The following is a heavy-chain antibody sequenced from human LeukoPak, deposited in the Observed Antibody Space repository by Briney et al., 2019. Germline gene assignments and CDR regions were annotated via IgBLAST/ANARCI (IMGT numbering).Heavy chain of an antibody. CDR3: ARDQRKMATMSGPRDAFDI. CDR1: GFTFSSYS. J-gene: IGHJ3*02. Sequence: PGGSLRLSCAASGFTFSSYSMNWVRQAPGKGLEWVSSISSSSSYIYYADSVKGRFTISRDNAKNSLYLQMNSLRAEDTAVYYCARDQRKMATMSGPRDAFDIWGQGTMVTVSS. CDR2: ISSSSSYI. V-gene: IGHV3-21*01. D-gene: IGHD5-24*01.